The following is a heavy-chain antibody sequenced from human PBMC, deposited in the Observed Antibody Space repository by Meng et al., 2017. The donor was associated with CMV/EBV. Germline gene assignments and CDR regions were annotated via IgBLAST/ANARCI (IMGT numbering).Heavy chain of an antibody. V-gene: IGHV1-18*01. D-gene: IGHD3-10*01. J-gene: IGHJ4*02. CDR3: ARWFGFGESHIDY. CDR2: ISAYNGNT. Sequence: GESLKISCAASGFTFSSYGISWVRQAPGQGLEWMGWISAYNGNTNYAQKLQGRVTMTTDTSTSTAYMELRSLRSDDTAVYYCARWFGFGESHIDYWGQGTLVTVSS. CDR1: GFTFSSYG.